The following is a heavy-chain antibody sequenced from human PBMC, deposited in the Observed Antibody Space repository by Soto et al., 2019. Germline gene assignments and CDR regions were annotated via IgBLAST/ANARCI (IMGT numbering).Heavy chain of an antibody. D-gene: IGHD2-15*01. CDR1: GYTFTSYY. J-gene: IGHJ4*02. V-gene: IGHV1-46*03. Sequence: ASVKVSCKASGYTFTSYYMHWVRQAPGQGLEWMGIINPSGGSTSYAQKFQGRVTMTRDTSTSTVYMELSSLRTEDTAVYYCARFSLTEVAANNYFDYWGQGTLVTVSS. CDR2: INPSGGST. CDR3: ARFSLTEVAANNYFDY.